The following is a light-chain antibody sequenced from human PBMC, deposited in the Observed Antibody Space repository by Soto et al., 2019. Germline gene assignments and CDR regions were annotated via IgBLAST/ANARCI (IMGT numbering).Light chain of an antibody. J-gene: IGKJ5*01. V-gene: IGKV3-20*01. CDR2: GAY. Sequence: EIVLTQSPATLSLSPEERDTLSCRASQSVSSNLAWYQQKPGQAPRLLIYGAYTRATGIPARFSGSGSGTDFTLTISRLEPEDFAVYYCQHYGTSPVTFGQGTRLEIK. CDR1: QSVSSN. CDR3: QHYGTSPVT.